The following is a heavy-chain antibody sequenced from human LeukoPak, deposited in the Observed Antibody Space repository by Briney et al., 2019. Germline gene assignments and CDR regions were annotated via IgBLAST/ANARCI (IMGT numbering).Heavy chain of an antibody. CDR1: GGSFSGYY. CDR3: AREKRSSFGGVFDY. J-gene: IGHJ4*02. CDR2: INHSGST. Sequence: PSETLSLTCAVYGGSFSGYYWSWIRQPPGKGLEWIGEINHSGSTNYNPSLKSRVTISVDTSKNQFSLKLSSVTAADTAVYYCAREKRSSFGGVFDYWGQGTLVTVSS. D-gene: IGHD3-16*01. V-gene: IGHV4-34*01.